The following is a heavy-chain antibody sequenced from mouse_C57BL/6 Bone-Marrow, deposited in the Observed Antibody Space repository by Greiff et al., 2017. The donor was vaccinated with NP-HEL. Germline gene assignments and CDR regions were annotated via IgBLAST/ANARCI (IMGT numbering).Heavy chain of an antibody. D-gene: IGHD1-1*01. CDR3: ARDRPVVATNYLDY. Sequence: EVQRVESGGGLVKPGGSLKLSCAASGFTFSSYAMSWVRQTPEKRLEWVATISDGGSYTYYPDNVKGRFTISRDNAKNNLYLQMSHLKSEETAMYYCARDRPVVATNYLDYWGQGTTLTVSA. V-gene: IGHV5-4*01. J-gene: IGHJ2*01. CDR1: GFTFSSYA. CDR2: ISDGGSYT.